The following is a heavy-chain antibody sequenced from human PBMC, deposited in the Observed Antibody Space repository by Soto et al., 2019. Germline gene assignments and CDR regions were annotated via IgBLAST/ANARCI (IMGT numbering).Heavy chain of an antibody. V-gene: IGHV4-59*01. CDR1: GGSISSYY. CDR2: IYYTEKT. CDR3: ARARFQLLNPYYYCMDV. J-gene: IGHJ6*02. Sequence: QVQLQQSGPGLVKPSETLSLTCTVSGGSISSYYWSWIRQPPGKGLDWIGYIYYTEKTNYNPSLKSRVTISVDTSKNPFSLKLRYVTAADTGVYFCARARFQLLNPYYYCMDVWGQGTAVTVSS. D-gene: IGHD2-2*01.